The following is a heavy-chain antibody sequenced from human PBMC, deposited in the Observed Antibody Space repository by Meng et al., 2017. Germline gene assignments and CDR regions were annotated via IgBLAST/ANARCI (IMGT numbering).Heavy chain of an antibody. D-gene: IGHD1-14*01. CDR3: AKQKGGTTLYYYYGMDV. V-gene: IGHV1-69*06. CDR1: GGTFGSYA. CDR2: IIPIFSTA. J-gene: IGHJ6*02. Sequence: SVKVSCKASGGTFGSYAISWVRQAPGQGLEWMGGIIPIFSTANYAQKFQGRVTITADKSTSTAYMELSSLRSEDTAVYYCAKQKGGTTLYYYYGMDVWGQGTTVTVSS.